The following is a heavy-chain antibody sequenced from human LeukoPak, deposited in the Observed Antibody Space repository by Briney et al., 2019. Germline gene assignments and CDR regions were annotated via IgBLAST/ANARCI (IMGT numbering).Heavy chain of an antibody. Sequence: GGSLRLSCAASGFTFSDAWTSWVRQAPGRGLEWVGRIKDKADGGTTGYAAPVKGRFTISRDNSKNALYLQMNSLKTEDTAVYYCAKDRRSSNYYLFDYWGQGTLVTVSS. CDR2: IKDKADGGTT. V-gene: IGHV3-15*01. CDR1: GFTFSDAW. CDR3: AKDRRSSNYYLFDY. J-gene: IGHJ4*02. D-gene: IGHD3-22*01.